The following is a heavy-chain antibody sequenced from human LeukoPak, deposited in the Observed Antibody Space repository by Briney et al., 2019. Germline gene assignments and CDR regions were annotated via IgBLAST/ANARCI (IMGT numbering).Heavy chain of an antibody. Sequence: ASVKVSCKASGYTFTGYYMHWVRQAPGQGLEWMGWINPNSGGTNYAQKFQGRVTMTRDTSISTAYMELSRLRSDDTAVYYCARDYYDSSGYYSYYYYYMDDWGKGTTVTISS. V-gene: IGHV1-2*02. CDR1: GYTFTGYY. CDR3: ARDYYDSSGYYSYYYYYMDD. CDR2: INPNSGGT. J-gene: IGHJ6*03. D-gene: IGHD3-22*01.